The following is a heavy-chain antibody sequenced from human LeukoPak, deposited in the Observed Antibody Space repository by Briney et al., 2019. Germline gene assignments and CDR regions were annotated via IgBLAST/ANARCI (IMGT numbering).Heavy chain of an antibody. D-gene: IGHD3-10*01. CDR1: GFTLSDYY. Sequence: GGSLRLSCAVSGFTLSDYYMIWIRQAPGKGLEWVSYISSSSSYTNYADSVKGRFTISRDNAKNSLYLQINSLRAEDTAVYYCARDISTYGSGSSQFDYWGQGTLVTVSS. CDR3: ARDISTYGSGSSQFDY. CDR2: ISSSSSYT. V-gene: IGHV3-11*06. J-gene: IGHJ4*02.